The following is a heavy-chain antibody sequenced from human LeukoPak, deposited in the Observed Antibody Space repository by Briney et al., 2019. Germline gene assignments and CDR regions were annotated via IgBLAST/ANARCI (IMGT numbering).Heavy chain of an antibody. D-gene: IGHD2-8*01. J-gene: IGHJ6*03. CDR2: ISGSGGST. Sequence: GGSLRLSCAASGFTFSSYAMSWVRQAPGKGLEWVSTISGSGGSTVYADSVKGRFTISRDNSKNTLYLRMNSLRAEDTAVYYCAKDRGHCTNGVCHNYYYMDVWGKGTTVTVSS. CDR1: GFTFSSYA. V-gene: IGHV3-23*01. CDR3: AKDRGHCTNGVCHNYYYMDV.